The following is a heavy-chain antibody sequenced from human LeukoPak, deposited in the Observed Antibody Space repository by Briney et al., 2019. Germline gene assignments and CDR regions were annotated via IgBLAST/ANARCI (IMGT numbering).Heavy chain of an antibody. D-gene: IGHD6-19*01. CDR1: GGSINSSTYY. Sequence: SETLSLTCTVSGGSINSSTYYWGWIRQPPGKGLEWIGSIYYSGSTYYNPSLKGRVTISVDTSKNQFSLKLTSVTAADTAVYYCARGSRMHSSGWNGPGGGDYWGQGTRVTVSS. CDR2: IYYSGST. J-gene: IGHJ4*02. CDR3: ARGSRMHSSGWNGPGGGDY. V-gene: IGHV4-39*01.